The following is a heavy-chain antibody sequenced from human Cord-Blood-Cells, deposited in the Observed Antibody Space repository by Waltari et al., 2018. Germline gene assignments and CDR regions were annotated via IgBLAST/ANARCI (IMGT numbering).Heavy chain of an antibody. CDR2: IIPIFGTT. D-gene: IGHD2-21*01. CDR3: ARESDCGGDCYDAFDI. Sequence: QVQLVQSGAEVKKPGSSVKVSCKASGGTFSSYAISWVRQAPGQGLEWMGGIIPIFGTTNYAQKFQGRVTITADKSTSTAYMELSSLRSEDTAVYYCARESDCGGDCYDAFDIWGQGTMVTVSS. CDR1: GGTFSSYA. J-gene: IGHJ3*02. V-gene: IGHV1-69*06.